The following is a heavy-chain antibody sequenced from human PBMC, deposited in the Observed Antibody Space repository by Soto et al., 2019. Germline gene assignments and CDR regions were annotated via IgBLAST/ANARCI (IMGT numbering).Heavy chain of an antibody. Sequence: SETLSLTCAVYGGSFSGYYWSWIRQPPGRGLEWIGEINHSGSTNYNPSLKSRVTISVDTSKNQFSLKLSSVTAADTAVYFCARRGVVPATMLYWGQGALVTVSS. CDR2: INHSGST. CDR3: ARRGVVPATMLY. J-gene: IGHJ4*02. CDR1: GGSFSGYY. V-gene: IGHV4-34*01. D-gene: IGHD2-2*01.